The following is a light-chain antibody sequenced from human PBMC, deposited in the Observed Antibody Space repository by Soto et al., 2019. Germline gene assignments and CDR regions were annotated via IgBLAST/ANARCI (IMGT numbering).Light chain of an antibody. J-gene: IGLJ3*02. V-gene: IGLV2-14*01. CDR2: EVS. Sequence: QSVLTQPASVSGSPGQSITISCTGTSSDVGGYNYVSWFQQYPGKAPKLIIYEVSNRPSGVSVRFSGSKSGNTAALTISGLQAEDEADFYCSSFTSTRTGVFGGGTKVTVL. CDR1: SSDVGGYNY. CDR3: SSFTSTRTGV.